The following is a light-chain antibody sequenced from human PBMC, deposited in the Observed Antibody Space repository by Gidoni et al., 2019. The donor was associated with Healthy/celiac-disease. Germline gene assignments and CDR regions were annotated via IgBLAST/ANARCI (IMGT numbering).Light chain of an antibody. CDR1: SLRCAN. V-gene: IGLV3-19*01. CDR3: NSRDSSGNHVV. Sequence: SSQLQQDPAVSVASGQTVRITCQGDSLRCANTSGYQQKPGQAPVLVIYGKNNRPPGIPVRFSGSGSGNTASLTITGAQAEDEADYYCNSRDSSGNHVVFGGGTKLTVL. CDR2: GKN. J-gene: IGLJ2*01.